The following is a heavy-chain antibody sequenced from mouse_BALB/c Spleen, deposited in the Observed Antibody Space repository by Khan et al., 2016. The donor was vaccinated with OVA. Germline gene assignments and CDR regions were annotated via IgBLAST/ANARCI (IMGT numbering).Heavy chain of an antibody. CDR2: ISTYYGHA. J-gene: IGHJ3*01. CDR1: GYTFTDFT. D-gene: IGHD1-1*02. Sequence: VQLQQSGAELVRPGVSVKISCKGSGYTFTDFTMHWVRQSHAMSLEWIGVISTYYGHATYNQEFKDKATLTVDKSSSTAYMELARLTSEDSSIDYLTRGGWGTSFAYWGQGTLVTVSA. CDR3: TRGGWGTSFAY. V-gene: IGHV1S137*01.